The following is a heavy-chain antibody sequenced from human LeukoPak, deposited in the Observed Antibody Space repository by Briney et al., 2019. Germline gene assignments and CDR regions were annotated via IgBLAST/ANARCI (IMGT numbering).Heavy chain of an antibody. CDR1: GFTFSSYE. CDR3: ASHRKYCSGGNCYYYYGMDV. Sequence: GGSLRLSCAASGFTFSSYEMNWVRQAPGKGLEWASYISSSGSTIYYADSVKGRFTISRDNAKNSLFLQMNSLRAEDTAGYYCASHRKYCSGGNCYYYYGMDVWGQGTTVTVSS. V-gene: IGHV3-48*03. J-gene: IGHJ6*02. D-gene: IGHD2-15*01. CDR2: ISSSGSTI.